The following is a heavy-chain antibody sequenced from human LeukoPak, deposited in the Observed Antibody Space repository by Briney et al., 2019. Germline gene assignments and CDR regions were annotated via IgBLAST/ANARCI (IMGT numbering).Heavy chain of an antibody. CDR1: GFTFSDYY. Sequence: GSLRLSCAASGFTFSDYYMSWIRQAPGRGLEWGSYISSSGSTIYYADSVKGRFTISRDNAKNSLYLQMNSLRAEDTAVYYCARGPAIPEYFQHWGQGTLVTVSS. CDR3: ARGPAIPEYFQH. D-gene: IGHD2-2*01. CDR2: ISSSGSTI. J-gene: IGHJ1*01. V-gene: IGHV3-11*04.